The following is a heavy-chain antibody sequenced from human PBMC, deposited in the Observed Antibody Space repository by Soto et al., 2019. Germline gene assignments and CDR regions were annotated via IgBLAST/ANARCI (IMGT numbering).Heavy chain of an antibody. Sequence: TCTVSGGSISSSSYYWGWIRQPPGKGLEWIGSIYYSGSTYYNPSLKSRVTISVDTSKNQFSLKLSSVTAADTAVYYCARHRGAALSDGMDVWGQGTTVTVSS. V-gene: IGHV4-39*01. J-gene: IGHJ6*02. CDR1: GGSISSSSYY. CDR3: ARHRGAALSDGMDV. CDR2: IYYSGST. D-gene: IGHD6-13*01.